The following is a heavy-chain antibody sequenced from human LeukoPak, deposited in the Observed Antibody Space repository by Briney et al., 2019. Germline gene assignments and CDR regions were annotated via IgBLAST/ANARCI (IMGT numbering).Heavy chain of an antibody. J-gene: IGHJ4*02. CDR3: VATHGGIIVVVDHQPSDY. CDR2: IIPIFGTA. Sequence: GSSVKVSCKASGGTFSSYAISWVRQAPGQGLEWMGGIIPIFGTANYAQKFQGRVTITADKSTSTAYMELSSLRSEDTAVYYCVATHGGIIVVVDHQPSDYWGQGTLVTVSS. D-gene: IGHD2-2*01. V-gene: IGHV1-69*06. CDR1: GGTFSSYA.